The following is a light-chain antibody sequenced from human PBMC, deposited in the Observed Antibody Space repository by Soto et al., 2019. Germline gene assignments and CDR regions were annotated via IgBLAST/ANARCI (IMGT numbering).Light chain of an antibody. CDR3: CSSAPESTYV. Sequence: QSVLTQPASVSGTPGQSITISCTGSNSDVGIYDFVSWYQHHPGRAPKLIVSEVSHRPSGVSNRFSGSKSGNAASLTISGLQADDEADYFCCSSAPESTYVFGSGTKVTVL. CDR1: NSDVGIYDF. J-gene: IGLJ1*01. CDR2: EVS. V-gene: IGLV2-23*02.